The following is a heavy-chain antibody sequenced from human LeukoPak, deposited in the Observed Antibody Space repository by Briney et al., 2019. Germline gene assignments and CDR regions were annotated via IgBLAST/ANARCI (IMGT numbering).Heavy chain of an antibody. D-gene: IGHD1-26*01. CDR3: ARLRRVGATPDAFDI. CDR2: IYPGDSDT. Sequence: GESLKISCKGSGYSFTSYWIGWVRQMPGKGLEWMGIIYPGDSDTRYSPSFQGQVTISADKSISTAYLQWSSLKASDTAMYYCARLRRVGATPDAFDIWGQGTMVTVSS. CDR1: GYSFTSYW. J-gene: IGHJ3*02. V-gene: IGHV5-51*01.